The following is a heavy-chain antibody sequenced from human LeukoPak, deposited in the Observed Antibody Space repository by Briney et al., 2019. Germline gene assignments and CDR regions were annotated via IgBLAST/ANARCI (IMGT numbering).Heavy chain of an antibody. CDR2: IYPGDSGT. CDR1: GYSFTSYW. Sequence: GESLKISCKGSGYSFTSYWIGWVRQMPGKGLEWMGIIYPGDSGTRYSPSFQGQVTISADKSISTAYLQWSSLKASDTAMYYCARVPHYYDSSGYSKTDAFDIWGQGTMVTVSS. V-gene: IGHV5-51*01. J-gene: IGHJ3*02. CDR3: ARVPHYYDSSGYSKTDAFDI. D-gene: IGHD3-22*01.